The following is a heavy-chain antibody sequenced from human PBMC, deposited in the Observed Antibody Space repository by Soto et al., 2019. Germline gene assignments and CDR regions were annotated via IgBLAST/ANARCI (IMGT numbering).Heavy chain of an antibody. J-gene: IGHJ4*02. CDR3: ATAYGNAWYTY. D-gene: IGHD6-13*01. V-gene: IGHV4-39*06. CDR1: GGSISGSSYY. Sequence: PSETLSLTCTVSGGSISGSSYYWGWIRQPPGKGLEWIGSIYYTGSTYYNPSLKSRVTVSLDTSKNQFTLHLTSVTAADTAVYYCATAYGNAWYTYWGQGTQVTVSS. CDR2: IYYTGST.